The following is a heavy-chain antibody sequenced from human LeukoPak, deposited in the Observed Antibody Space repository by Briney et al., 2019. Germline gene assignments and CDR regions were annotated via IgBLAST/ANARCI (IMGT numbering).Heavy chain of an antibody. CDR3: AREVRHYYDILTGYYYYFDY. Sequence: PSETLSLTCAVYGGSFSGYYWSWIRQPPGKGLEWIGEINHSGSTNYNPSLKSRVTISVDTSKNQFSLKLSSVTAADTAVYYCAREVRHYYDILTGYYYYFDYWGQGTLVTVSS. V-gene: IGHV4-34*01. CDR1: GGSFSGYY. CDR2: INHSGST. J-gene: IGHJ4*02. D-gene: IGHD3-9*01.